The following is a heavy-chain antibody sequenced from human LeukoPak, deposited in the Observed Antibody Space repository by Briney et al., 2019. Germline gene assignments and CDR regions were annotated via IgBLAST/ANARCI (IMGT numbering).Heavy chain of an antibody. J-gene: IGHJ4*02. CDR3: ASQMSGTSVSY. V-gene: IGHV4-4*08. CDR2: INNSGGT. D-gene: IGHD2-2*01. Sequence: SETLSLTCTVSGGSISSYYWSWIRQPPGKGLEWIGYINNSGGTSYNPSLKSRVTIFLDTSKNQFSPKLNSVTTTDTAVYYCASQMSGTSVSYWGQGTLVTVSS. CDR1: GGSISSYY.